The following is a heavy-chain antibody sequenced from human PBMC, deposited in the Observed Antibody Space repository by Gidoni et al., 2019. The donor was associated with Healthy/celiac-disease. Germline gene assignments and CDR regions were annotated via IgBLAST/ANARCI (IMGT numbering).Heavy chain of an antibody. Sequence: EVQLVESGGGLVQPGGSLRLSCAASGFTFSSSDMHWVRQATGKGLEWVSAIGTAGDTYYPGSVKGRFTISRENAKNSLYLQMNSLRAGDTAVYYCARVSWTGAVDYWGQGTLVTVSS. CDR3: ARVSWTGAVDY. V-gene: IGHV3-13*04. J-gene: IGHJ4*02. CDR1: GFTFSSSD. CDR2: IGTAGDT. D-gene: IGHD3-10*01.